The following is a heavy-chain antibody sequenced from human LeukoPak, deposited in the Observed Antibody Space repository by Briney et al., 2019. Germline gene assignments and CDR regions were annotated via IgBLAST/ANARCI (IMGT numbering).Heavy chain of an antibody. CDR1: GGSISSGSYY. V-gene: IGHV4-61*02. CDR2: FYTSGST. CDR3: ARENRGGSPFGY. J-gene: IGHJ4*02. D-gene: IGHD2-15*01. Sequence: SEALSLTCTVSGGSISSGSYYWNWIRQPAGKGLEWIGRFYTSGSTNYNPSLKSRVTISVDTSKNQFSLKLSSVTAADTAVYYCARENRGGSPFGYWGQGTLVTVSS.